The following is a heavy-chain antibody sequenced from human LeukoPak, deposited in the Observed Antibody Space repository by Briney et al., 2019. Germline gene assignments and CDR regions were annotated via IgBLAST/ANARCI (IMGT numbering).Heavy chain of an antibody. CDR2: INHSGST. Sequence: SETLSLTCAVYGGSFSGYYWSWIRQPPGKGLEWIGEINHSGSTNHNPSLKSRVTISVDTSKNQFSLKLSSVTAADTAVYFCARVAGASNIWGFFDYWGQGVLVIVSS. CDR3: ARVAGASNIWGFFDY. D-gene: IGHD3-16*01. J-gene: IGHJ4*02. V-gene: IGHV4-34*01. CDR1: GGSFSGYY.